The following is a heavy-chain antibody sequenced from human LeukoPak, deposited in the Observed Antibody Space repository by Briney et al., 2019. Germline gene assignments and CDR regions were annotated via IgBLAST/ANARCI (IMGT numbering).Heavy chain of an antibody. D-gene: IGHD3-10*01. CDR3: ARLPYYYGSGSYYNPKNYYYYGMDV. Sequence: SETLSLTCTVSGGSISSYYWSWIRQPPGKGLEWIGYIYYSGSTNYNPSLKSRVTISVDTSKNQYSLKLSSVTAADTAVYYCARLPYYYGSGSYYNPKNYYYYGMDVWGQGTTVTVSS. CDR1: GGSISSYY. V-gene: IGHV4-59*08. J-gene: IGHJ6*02. CDR2: IYYSGST.